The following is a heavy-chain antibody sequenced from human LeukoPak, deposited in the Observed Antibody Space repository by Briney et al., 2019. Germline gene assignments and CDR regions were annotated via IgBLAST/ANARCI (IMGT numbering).Heavy chain of an antibody. Sequence: GGSLRLSCAASGFTFSDAWMSWVRQAPGKGLEWVSSISSSSSYIYYADSVKGRFTISRDNAKNSLYLQMNSLRAEDTAVYYCARVEEQWIQLWYVDYWGQGTLVTVSS. CDR3: ARVEEQWIQLWYVDY. CDR1: GFTFSDAW. CDR2: ISSSSSYI. J-gene: IGHJ4*02. D-gene: IGHD5-18*01. V-gene: IGHV3-21*01.